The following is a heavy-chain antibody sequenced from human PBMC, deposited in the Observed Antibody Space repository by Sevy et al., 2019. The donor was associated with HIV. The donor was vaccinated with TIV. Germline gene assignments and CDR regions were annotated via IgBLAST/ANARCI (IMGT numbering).Heavy chain of an antibody. CDR1: GFTFSSYA. CDR2: IGGSGGST. V-gene: IGHV3-23*01. CDR3: AKAGYSSSWYMIDP. Sequence: GGSLRLSCAASGFTFSSYAMSWVRQAPGKGLEWVSAIGGSGGSTYYADSVKGRFTMSRDNSKNTLYLQMNSLRAEDTAVYYCAKAGYSSSWYMIDPWGQGTLVTVSS. J-gene: IGHJ5*02. D-gene: IGHD6-13*01.